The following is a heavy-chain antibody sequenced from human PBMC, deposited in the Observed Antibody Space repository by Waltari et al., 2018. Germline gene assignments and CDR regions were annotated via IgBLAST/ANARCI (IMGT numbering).Heavy chain of an antibody. Sequence: QVQLVESGGGVVQPGRSLRLSCAASGFTFSSYGMHWVRPAPGKGLEWVAVISYDGSNKYYADSVKGRFTISRDNSKNTLYLQMNSLRAEDTAVYYCAKDRGAAAAGIGFYFDYWGQGTLVTVSS. CDR2: ISYDGSNK. CDR3: AKDRGAAAAGIGFYFDY. J-gene: IGHJ4*02. D-gene: IGHD6-13*01. CDR1: GFTFSSYG. V-gene: IGHV3-30*18.